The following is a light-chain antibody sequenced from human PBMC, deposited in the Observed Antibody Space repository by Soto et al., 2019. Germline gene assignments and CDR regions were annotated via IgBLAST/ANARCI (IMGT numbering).Light chain of an antibody. Sequence: DIQMTQSPSSLSASVGDRVTITCRASQSIGKHLNWYQQKPGKAPKFLIYYVSNLQSGVPSRFSGSGSGTDFTLTISSLEPEDFAVYYCQHRSIWPVSFGQGTRLEIK. CDR2: YVS. CDR1: QSIGKH. J-gene: IGKJ5*01. V-gene: IGKV1-39*01. CDR3: QHRSIWPVS.